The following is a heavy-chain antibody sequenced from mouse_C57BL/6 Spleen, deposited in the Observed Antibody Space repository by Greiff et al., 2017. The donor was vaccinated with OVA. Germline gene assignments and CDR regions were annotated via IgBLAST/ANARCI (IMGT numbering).Heavy chain of an antibody. V-gene: IGHV3-6*01. D-gene: IGHD1-1*01. J-gene: IGHJ2*01. Sequence: VQLKESGPGLVKPSQSLSLTCSVTGYSITSGYYWNWIRQFPGNKLEWMGYISYDGSNNYNPSLKNRISITRDTSKNQFFLKLNSVTTEDTATYCSARDSHYGSREFDYWGQGTTLTVSS. CDR1: GYSITSGYY. CDR3: ARDSHYGSREFDY. CDR2: ISYDGSN.